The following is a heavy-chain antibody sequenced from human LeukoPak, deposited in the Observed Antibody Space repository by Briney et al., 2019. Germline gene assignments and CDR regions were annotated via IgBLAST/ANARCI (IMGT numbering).Heavy chain of an antibody. CDR1: GGTFSSYA. J-gene: IGHJ4*02. D-gene: IGHD2-8*01. CDR3: ATFGYCTNGVCYFAFDY. Sequence: ASVKVSCKASGGTFSSYAISWVRQAPGQGLEWMGGIIPIFGTANYAQKFQGRVTMTEDTSTDTAYMELSSLRSEDTAVYYCATFGYCTNGVCYFAFDYWGQGTLVTVSS. CDR2: IIPIFGTA. V-gene: IGHV1-69*06.